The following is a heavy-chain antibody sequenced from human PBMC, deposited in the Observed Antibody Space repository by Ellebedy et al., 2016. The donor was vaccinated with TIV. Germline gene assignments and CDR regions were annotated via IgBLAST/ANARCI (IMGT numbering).Heavy chain of an antibody. CDR2: ISAYNGNT. CDR3: AIEEPNADTAMVNDYYYGMDV. J-gene: IGHJ6*02. CDR1: GYTSITYG. Sequence: ASVKVSCKASGYTSITYGISWMRQAPGQGLEWMGWISAYNGNTNYAQKLQGRVTMTTDTSTSTAYMELRSLSSDDTAVYYCAIEEPNADTAMVNDYYYGMDVWGQGTTVTVSS. V-gene: IGHV1-18*01. D-gene: IGHD5-18*01.